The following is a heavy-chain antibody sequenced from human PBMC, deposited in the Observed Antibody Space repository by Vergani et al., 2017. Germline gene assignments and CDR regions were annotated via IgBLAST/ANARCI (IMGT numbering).Heavy chain of an antibody. CDR3: ARGVYCSSTSCYGRDYYYGMDV. D-gene: IGHD2-2*01. V-gene: IGHV1-69*12. CDR2: IIPIFGTA. J-gene: IGHJ6*02. Sequence: QVQLVQSGAEVKKPGSSVKVSCKASGGTFSSYAISWVRQAPGQGLEWMGGIIPIFGTANYAQKFQGRVTITADESTSTAYMELSSLRSEDTAVYYCARGVYCSSTSCYGRDYYYGMDVWGQGTTVTVSS. CDR1: GGTFSSYA.